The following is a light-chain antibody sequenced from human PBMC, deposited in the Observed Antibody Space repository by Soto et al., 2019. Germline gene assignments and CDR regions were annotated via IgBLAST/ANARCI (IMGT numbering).Light chain of an antibody. CDR3: QSYDSSLSAYV. V-gene: IGLV1-40*01. CDR2: GNT. Sequence: QSVLTQPPSVSGAPGQRVTISCTGSSSNIGAAYDVHWYQQPPGTAPKLLIYGNTNRPSGVPDRFSGSKSGTSASLAITGLQAEDEADYYCQSYDSSLSAYVFGTGTKVTVL. CDR1: SSNIGAAYD. J-gene: IGLJ1*01.